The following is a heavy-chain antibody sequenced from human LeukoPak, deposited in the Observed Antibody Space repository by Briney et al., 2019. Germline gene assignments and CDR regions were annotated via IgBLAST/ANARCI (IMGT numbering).Heavy chain of an antibody. CDR1: GDSISSSNFH. CDR3: VGRVNTYGGWFDR. CDR2: IDYRGRT. D-gene: IGHD5-18*01. Sequence: SETLSLTCSVSGDSISSSNFHWGWIRPSPGKGLEWIGTIDYRGRTFYNPSLNNRVTISADASRNQLSLKLSSVTATDTAIYYCVGRVNTYGGWFDRWGQGALVTVSS. J-gene: IGHJ5*02. V-gene: IGHV4-39*01.